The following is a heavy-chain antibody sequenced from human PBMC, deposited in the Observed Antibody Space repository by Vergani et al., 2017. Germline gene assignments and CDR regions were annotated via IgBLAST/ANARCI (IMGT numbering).Heavy chain of an antibody. D-gene: IGHD6-13*01. V-gene: IGHV4-59*01. Sequence: QVQLQESGPGLVKPSETLSLTCTVSGGSISSYYWSWIRQPPGKGLEWIGYIYYSGSTNYNPSLKSRVTISVDTSKNQFSLKLSSVTAADTAVYYCARIKYGSSWYYFDYWGQGTLVTVSS. CDR2: IYYSGST. J-gene: IGHJ4*02. CDR3: ARIKYGSSWYYFDY. CDR1: GGSISSYY.